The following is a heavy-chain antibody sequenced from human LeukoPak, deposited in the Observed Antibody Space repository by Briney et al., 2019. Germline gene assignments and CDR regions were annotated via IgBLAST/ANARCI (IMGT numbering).Heavy chain of an antibody. CDR3: AIRSRGYNSPPDY. V-gene: IGHV5-51*01. J-gene: IGHJ4*02. CDR2: IYPGDSDT. CDR1: GYSFTTYW. Sequence: GESLKISCKASGYSFTTYWIGWVRQMPGKGLEWMGIIYPGDSDTRYSPSFQGQVTISADKSVSTAYLQWSSLKASDTAMYYCAIRSRGYNSPPDYWGQGTLVTVSS. D-gene: IGHD1-1*01.